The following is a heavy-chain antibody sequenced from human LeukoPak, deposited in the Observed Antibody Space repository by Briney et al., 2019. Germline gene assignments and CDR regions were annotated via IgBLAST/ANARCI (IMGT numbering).Heavy chain of an antibody. CDR2: INHSGST. J-gene: IGHJ4*02. D-gene: IGHD2/OR15-2a*01. V-gene: IGHV4-34*01. Sequence: KPSETLSLTCTVSGGSISNYYWSWIRQPPGKGLEWIGEINHSGSTNYNPSLKSRVTISVDTSKNQFSLKLSSVTAADTAVYYCARGDSTYFDYWGQGTLVTVSS. CDR1: GGSISNYY. CDR3: ARGDSTYFDY.